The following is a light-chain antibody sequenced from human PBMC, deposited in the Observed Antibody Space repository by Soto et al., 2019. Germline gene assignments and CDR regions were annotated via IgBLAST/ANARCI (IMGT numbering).Light chain of an antibody. Sequence: QSVLTQSPSVSGAPGQRVTISCTGSNSNIGAGFDVNWYQQLPGTAPKLLIYGNTHRPSGVPDRFSGSKSGTEASLAITGLQAEDEADFYCQSYDSSLSGYVFGTGTKLTVL. J-gene: IGLJ1*01. V-gene: IGLV1-40*01. CDR2: GNT. CDR3: QSYDSSLSGYV. CDR1: NSNIGAGFD.